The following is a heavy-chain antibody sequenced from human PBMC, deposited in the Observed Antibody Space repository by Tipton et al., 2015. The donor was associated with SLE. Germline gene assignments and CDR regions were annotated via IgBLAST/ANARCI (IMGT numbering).Heavy chain of an antibody. J-gene: IGHJ5*02. CDR1: GGSISSGGYY. CDR3: ARGWLFDP. Sequence: TLSLTCAVSGGSISSGGYYWSWIRQPTGKGLEWIGYIYYSGSTNYNPSLKSRVTISVDTSKNQFSLKLSSVTAADTAVYYCARGWLFDPCVQGTLVTVSS. D-gene: IGHD6-19*01. V-gene: IGHV4-61*08. CDR2: IYYSGST.